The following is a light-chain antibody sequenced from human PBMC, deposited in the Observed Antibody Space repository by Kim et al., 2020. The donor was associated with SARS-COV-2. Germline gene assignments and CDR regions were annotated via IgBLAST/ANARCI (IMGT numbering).Light chain of an antibody. CDR3: SSYTSSSGLMV. V-gene: IGLV2-14*01. CDR2: EVT. J-gene: IGLJ3*02. Sequence: SINIPCTGTSSDVDDYNYVSWYQQHPGKAPKLMIYEVTKRPSGVSYRFSGSKSGNTASLTISGLQAEDEADYYCSSYTSSSGLMVFGGGTQLTVL. CDR1: SSDVDDYNY.